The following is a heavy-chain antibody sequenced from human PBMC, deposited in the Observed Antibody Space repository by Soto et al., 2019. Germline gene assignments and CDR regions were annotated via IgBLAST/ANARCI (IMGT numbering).Heavy chain of an antibody. J-gene: IGHJ4*02. CDR1: GFTFSTYG. Sequence: GGSLRLSCASSGFTFSTYGMHWVRQAPGKGLECVALISFDGSNKYYADSVKGRFTISRDNSKNTLYLQMNSLRAEDTAVYYCAKDAYTISTIYGGLDYWGQGTLVTVSS. V-gene: IGHV3-30*18. D-gene: IGHD4-17*01. CDR2: ISFDGSNK. CDR3: AKDAYTISTIYGGLDY.